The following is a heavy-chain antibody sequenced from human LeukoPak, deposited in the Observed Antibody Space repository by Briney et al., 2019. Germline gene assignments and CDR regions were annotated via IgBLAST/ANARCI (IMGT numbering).Heavy chain of an antibody. J-gene: IGHJ6*03. CDR3: ARGIHYYDSSGYSPYYYYMDV. Sequence: ASVKVSCKASGYTFTSYGISWVRQAPGQGLEWMGWISAYNGNTNYAQKLQGRVTMTTDTSTSTAYMELRSPRSDDTAVYYCARGIHYYDSSGYSPYYYYMDVWGKGTTVTVSS. V-gene: IGHV1-18*01. CDR2: ISAYNGNT. D-gene: IGHD3-22*01. CDR1: GYTFTSYG.